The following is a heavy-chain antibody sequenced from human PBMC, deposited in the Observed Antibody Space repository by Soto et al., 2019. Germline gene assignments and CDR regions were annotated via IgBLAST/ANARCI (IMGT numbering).Heavy chain of an antibody. CDR2: ISYDGSNK. CDR1: GFTFSSYG. D-gene: IGHD2-2*01. CDR3: AKDAIVVVPAVHNWFDP. J-gene: IGHJ5*02. V-gene: IGHV3-30*18. Sequence: GGSLRLSCAASGFTFSSYGMHWVRQAPGKGLEWVAVISYDGSNKYYADSVKGRFTISRDNSKNTLYLQMNSLRAEDTAVYYCAKDAIVVVPAVHNWFDPWGQGTLVTVSS.